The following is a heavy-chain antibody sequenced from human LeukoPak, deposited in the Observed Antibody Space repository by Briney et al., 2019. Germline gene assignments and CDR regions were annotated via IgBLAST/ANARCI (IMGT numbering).Heavy chain of an antibody. D-gene: IGHD1-1*01. CDR1: GFIFNNYA. J-gene: IGHJ4*02. V-gene: IGHV3-23*01. Sequence: GGSLRLSCTASGFIFNNYAMNWVRQAPGKGLEWVSTINNSGDATYYADSVKGRFTISRDNSKNTLYLQMNSLRAEDTAVYYCAKAPPYKKYFDYWGQGTLVTVSS. CDR2: INNSGDAT. CDR3: AKAPPYKKYFDY.